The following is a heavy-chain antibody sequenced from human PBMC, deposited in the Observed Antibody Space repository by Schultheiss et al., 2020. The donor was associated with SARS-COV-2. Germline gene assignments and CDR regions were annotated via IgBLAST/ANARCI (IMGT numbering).Heavy chain of an antibody. CDR1: GYTFTRYY. V-gene: IGHV1-46*01. Sequence: ASVKVSCKASGYTFTRYYIHWVRQAPGQGLEWMGIINSSGGSASYTQKFQGRVTMTRDTVTSRVYMGLSNLRAEDTVGYYCASEERRAFDPWGQGTLVTVSS. J-gene: IGHJ5*02. D-gene: IGHD6-25*01. CDR2: INSSGGSA. CDR3: ASEERRAFDP.